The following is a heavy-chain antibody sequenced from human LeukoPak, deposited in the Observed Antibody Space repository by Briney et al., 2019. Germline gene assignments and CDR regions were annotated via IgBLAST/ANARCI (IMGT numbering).Heavy chain of an antibody. CDR3: ARGRDGWYFDY. CDR1: GFTFSSYW. D-gene: IGHD2-15*01. V-gene: IGHV3-7*01. Sequence: GGSLRLSCAASGFTFSSYWMSWVRQAPGKGLEWVANIKQDGSEKYYVDSVEGRFTISRDNAKNSLYLQMNSLRAEDTAVYYCARGRDGWYFDYWGQGTLVSVSS. CDR2: IKQDGSEK. J-gene: IGHJ4*02.